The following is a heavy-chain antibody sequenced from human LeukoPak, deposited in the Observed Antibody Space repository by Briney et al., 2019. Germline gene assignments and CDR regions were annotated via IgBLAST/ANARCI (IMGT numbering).Heavy chain of an antibody. V-gene: IGHV1-2*02. Sequence: ASVKVSCKASGYTFTGYYMHWVRQASGQGLEWMGWINPNSGGTNYAQKFQGRVTMTRDTSISTAYMELSRLRSDDTAVYYCARGGHDFSGYSTWFDPWGQGTLVTVSS. J-gene: IGHJ5*02. CDR2: INPNSGGT. CDR1: GYTFTGYY. D-gene: IGHD3-3*01. CDR3: ARGGHDFSGYSTWFDP.